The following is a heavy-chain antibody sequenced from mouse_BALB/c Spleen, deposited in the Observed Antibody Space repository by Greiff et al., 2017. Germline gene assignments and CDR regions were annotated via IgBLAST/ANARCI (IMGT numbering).Heavy chain of an antibody. V-gene: IGHV2-6-7*01. Sequence: VHLVESGPGLVAPSQSLSITCTVSGFSLTGYGVNWVRQPPGNGLEWLGMIWGDGSTDYNSALKSRLSISKDNSKSQVFLKMNSLQTDDTARYYCARGDYGNYEGYAMDYWGQGTSVTVSS. CDR2: IWGDGST. D-gene: IGHD2-1*01. CDR3: ARGDYGNYEGYAMDY. J-gene: IGHJ4*01. CDR1: GFSLTGYG.